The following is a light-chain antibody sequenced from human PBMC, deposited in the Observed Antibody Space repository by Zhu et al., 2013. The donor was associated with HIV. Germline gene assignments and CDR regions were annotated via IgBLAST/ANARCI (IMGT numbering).Light chain of an antibody. CDR1: QSVSSN. V-gene: IGKV3-15*01. J-gene: IGKJ1*01. CDR2: GAS. CDR3: QQYNSYWT. Sequence: EIVMTQSPGTLSVSPGERATLSCRASQSVSSNLAWYQQKPGQAPKLLIYGASTRATGIPARFSGSGSGTEFALTISSLQPNDFATYYCQQYNSYWTFGQGTKVEIK.